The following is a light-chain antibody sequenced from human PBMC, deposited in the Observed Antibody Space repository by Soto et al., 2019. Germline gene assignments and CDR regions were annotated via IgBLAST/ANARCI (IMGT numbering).Light chain of an antibody. J-gene: IGKJ5*01. CDR2: AAS. CDR3: QQFKNYPIT. CDR1: QSISRY. Sequence: DIQMTQSPSSLSASVGDRITITCRASQSISRYLNWYQQKPGAAPKLLIYAASALHSGVPSRFSGSGSGTDFTLTISSLHPEDFAVYFCQQFKNYPITFGQGTRLEIK. V-gene: IGKV1-9*01.